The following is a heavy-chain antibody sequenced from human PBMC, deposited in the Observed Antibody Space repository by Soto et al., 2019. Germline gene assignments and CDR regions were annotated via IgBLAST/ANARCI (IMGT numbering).Heavy chain of an antibody. V-gene: IGHV4-30-2*01. D-gene: IGHD3-16*01. CDR3: ASGGGTATPFDY. J-gene: IGHJ4*02. Sequence: SETLSLTCAVSGDSISSATDAGSWIRQPPGKGLESIGYIYHIGASNYNPSLKSRVTMSVDVSKSQFSLNLTSVTAADTAVYFCASGGGTATPFDYWGQGILVPVSS. CDR2: IYHIGAS. CDR1: GDSISSATDA.